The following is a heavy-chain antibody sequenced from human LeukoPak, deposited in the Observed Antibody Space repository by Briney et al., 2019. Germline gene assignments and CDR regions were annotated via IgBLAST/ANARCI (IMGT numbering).Heavy chain of an antibody. CDR2: FYSGGST. CDR3: AKSVNYYDSSGFGY. CDR1: GFTFSSHG. D-gene: IGHD3-22*01. V-gene: IGHV3-66*01. Sequence: GGSLRLSCAASGFTFSSHGMNWVRQAPGKGLEWVSMFYSGGSTFYADSVKGRFTIARDNAKNSLYPQMNSLRAEDTAVYYCAKSVNYYDSSGFGYWGQGTLVTVSS. J-gene: IGHJ4*02.